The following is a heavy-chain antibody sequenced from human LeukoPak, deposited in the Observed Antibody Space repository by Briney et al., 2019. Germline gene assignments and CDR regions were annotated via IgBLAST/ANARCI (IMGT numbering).Heavy chain of an antibody. CDR2: INPNSGGT. V-gene: IGHV1-2*02. CDR1: GYTFTGYY. CDR3: ARPPMVRGVNWFDP. D-gene: IGHD3-10*01. Sequence: ASVKVSCKASGYTFTGYYMHWVRPAPGQGLEWMGWINPNSGGTNYAQKFQGRVTMTRDTSVSTAYMELSRLRFDDTAVYYCARPPMVRGVNWFDPWGQGTLVTVSS. J-gene: IGHJ5*02.